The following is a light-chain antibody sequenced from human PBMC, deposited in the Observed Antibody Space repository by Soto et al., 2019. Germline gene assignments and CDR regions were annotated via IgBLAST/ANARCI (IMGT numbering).Light chain of an antibody. V-gene: IGLV2-14*03. CDR2: EVS. Sequence: QSALTQPASVFGSPGQSITISCTGTSSDVGGYNFVSWYQQHPGKAPKLMIYEVSNRPSGVSNRFSGSKSGNTASLTISGLQPEDEADYYCSSSTTSSTVVFGTGTKVTVL. J-gene: IGLJ1*01. CDR1: SSDVGGYNF. CDR3: SSSTTSSTVV.